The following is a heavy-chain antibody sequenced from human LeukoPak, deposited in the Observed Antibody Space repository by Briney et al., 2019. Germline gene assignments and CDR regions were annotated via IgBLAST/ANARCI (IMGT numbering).Heavy chain of an antibody. V-gene: IGHV3-23*01. CDR3: AKAYYYDSGGRAFDY. J-gene: IGHJ4*02. CDR2: IGGSGGST. D-gene: IGHD3-10*01. Sequence: PGGSLRLSCAASGFPFSSYAMNWVRQAPGKGLEWVSSIGGSGGSTYYADSVKGRFTISRDNSKNTLFLQMNSLRAEDTAVYFCAKAYYYDSGGRAFDYWGQGTLVTVSS. CDR1: GFPFSSYA.